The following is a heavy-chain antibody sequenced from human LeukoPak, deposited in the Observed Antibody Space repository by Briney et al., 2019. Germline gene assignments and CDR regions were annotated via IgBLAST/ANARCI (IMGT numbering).Heavy chain of an antibody. Sequence: SETLSLTCTVSGGSISSYYWSWIRQPPGKGLEWIGYIYYSGSTNYNPSLKSRVTISVDTSKNQFSLKLSSVTAADTAVYYCARAEDTSVRGVPYIFDYWGQGPLVTVSP. CDR2: IYYSGST. CDR1: GGSISSYY. J-gene: IGHJ4*02. V-gene: IGHV4-59*01. D-gene: IGHD3-10*01. CDR3: ARAEDTSVRGVPYIFDY.